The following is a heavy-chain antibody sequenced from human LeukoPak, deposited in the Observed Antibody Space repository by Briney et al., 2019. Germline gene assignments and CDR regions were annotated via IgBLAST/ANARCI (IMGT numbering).Heavy chain of an antibody. Sequence: SETLSLTCTVSGGSISSGSYYWSWIRQPAGKGLEWIGRIYTSGSTNYNPSLKSRVTISVDTSKNQFSLKLSSVTAADTAVYYCARRRGSGSTQAFDYWGQGTLVTVSS. CDR2: IYTSGST. V-gene: IGHV4-61*02. CDR1: GGSISSGSYY. J-gene: IGHJ4*02. D-gene: IGHD6-19*01. CDR3: ARRRGSGSTQAFDY.